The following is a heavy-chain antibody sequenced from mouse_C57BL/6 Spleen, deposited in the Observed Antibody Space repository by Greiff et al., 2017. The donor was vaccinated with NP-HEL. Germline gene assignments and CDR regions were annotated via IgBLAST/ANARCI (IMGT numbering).Heavy chain of an antibody. Sequence: EVQGVESGGGLVQPGGSLSLSCAASGFTFTDYYMSWVRQPPGKALEWMGFIRNKANGYTTEYSASVKGRFTIYRDNSQSILYLPMNALRAEDSATYYCASKRGKSYAMDYWGQGTSVTVSS. CDR3: ASKRGKSYAMDY. CDR1: GFTFTDYY. J-gene: IGHJ4*01. V-gene: IGHV7-3*01. CDR2: IRNKANGYTT.